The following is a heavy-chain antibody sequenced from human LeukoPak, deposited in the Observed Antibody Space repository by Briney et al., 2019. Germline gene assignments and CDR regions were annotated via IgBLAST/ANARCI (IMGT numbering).Heavy chain of an antibody. CDR3: ARAAYSSGPDY. D-gene: IGHD6-25*01. CDR1: GFTFSGYS. Sequence: GGSLGLSCAASGFTFSGYSMNWVRQAPGKGLEWVSYLGPSSNAIHYADPVKGRFTISRDNAKNSLYLLMNSLRDEDTAVYYCARAAYSSGPDYWGQGTLVTVSS. CDR2: LGPSSNAI. V-gene: IGHV3-48*02. J-gene: IGHJ4*02.